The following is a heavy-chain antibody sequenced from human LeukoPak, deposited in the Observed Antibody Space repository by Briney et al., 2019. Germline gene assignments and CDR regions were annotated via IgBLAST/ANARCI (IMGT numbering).Heavy chain of an antibody. J-gene: IGHJ5*02. CDR1: GGSVSSYY. Sequence: PSETLSLTCTVSGGSVSSYYWSWIRQTPGKGLEWIGFIYYSGSTNYHPSLKSRVTISVDTSKNQFSLKLTSVTAADTAVYYCARHTGVQLWNPNWFDPWGQGTLVTVSS. CDR2: IYYSGST. CDR3: ARHTGVQLWNPNWFDP. V-gene: IGHV4-59*08. D-gene: IGHD5-18*01.